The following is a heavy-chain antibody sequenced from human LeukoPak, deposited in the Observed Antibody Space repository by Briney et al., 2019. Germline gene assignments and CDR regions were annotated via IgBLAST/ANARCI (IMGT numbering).Heavy chain of an antibody. CDR2: IKIKSDGETT. D-gene: IGHD6-19*01. CDR3: TTGIAVAGTFDY. J-gene: IGHJ4*02. CDR1: GFTFSDAW. V-gene: IGHV3-15*01. Sequence: GGSLRLSCAASGFTFSDAWMSWVRQAPGKGLEWVGRIKIKSDGETTDYGAPVKGRFTISRDDSKNTLYLQMNSLKTEDTAVYYRTTGIAVAGTFDYWGQGTLVTVSS.